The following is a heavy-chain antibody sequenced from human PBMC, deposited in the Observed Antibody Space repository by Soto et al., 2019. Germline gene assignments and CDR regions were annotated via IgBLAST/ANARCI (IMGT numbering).Heavy chain of an antibody. D-gene: IGHD1-1*01. CDR3: VKDCFGILRLTTPDY. CDR2: ISNSGTTT. CDR1: GFSVSSYG. J-gene: IGHJ4*02. V-gene: IGHV3-23*01. Sequence: EVQLLESGGGLVQPGGSLRLSCAASGFSVSSYGMNWVRQAPGKGLECVSGISNSGTTTYYADSVKGRFTISRDNSKNPLYLQMNSLSAEDTAVYYCVKDCFGILRLTTPDYWGQGTLVTVSS.